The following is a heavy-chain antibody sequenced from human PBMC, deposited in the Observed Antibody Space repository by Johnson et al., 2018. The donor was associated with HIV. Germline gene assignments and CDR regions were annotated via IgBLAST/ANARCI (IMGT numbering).Heavy chain of an antibody. Sequence: QVQLVESGGGVVRPGGSLRLFCAASGFTFSGYPMHWVRQAPGKGLEWVAVISYDGSNKYYADSVKGRFTISRDNSKNTLYLQMNSLRAEDPAGDYCARVAVLWFRDTNAFDIWGQGTVVTVSS. CDR2: ISYDGSNK. V-gene: IGHV3-30-3*01. J-gene: IGHJ3*02. D-gene: IGHD3-10*01. CDR1: GFTFSGYP. CDR3: ARVAVLWFRDTNAFDI.